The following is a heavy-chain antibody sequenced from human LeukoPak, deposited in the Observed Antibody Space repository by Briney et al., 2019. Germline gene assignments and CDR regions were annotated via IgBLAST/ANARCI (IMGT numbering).Heavy chain of an antibody. CDR2: IYYSGST. D-gene: IGHD3-3*01. V-gene: IGHV4-30-4*08. J-gene: IGHJ4*02. Sequence: PSQTLSLTCTVSGGSISSGDYYWSWIRQPPGKGLEWIGYIYYSGSTYYNPSLKSRVTISVDTSKNQFSLKLSSVTAADTAVYYFARYYGGVSRYLHFDYWGQGTLVTVSS. CDR3: ARYYGGVSRYLHFDY. CDR1: GGSISSGDYY.